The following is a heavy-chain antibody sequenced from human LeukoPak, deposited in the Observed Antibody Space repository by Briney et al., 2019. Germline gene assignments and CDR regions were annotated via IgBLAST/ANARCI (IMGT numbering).Heavy chain of an antibody. CDR3: AKGDQPLLYGGAFDY. J-gene: IGHJ4*02. V-gene: IGHV3-21*04. Sequence: GGSLRLSCAASGFIFSSYSMNWVRQAPGKGLEWVSSISSSSSYIYYADSVKGRFTISRDNSKNTLYLQMNSLRAEDTAVYYCAKGDQPLLYGGAFDYWGQGTLVTVSS. CDR2: ISSSSSYI. D-gene: IGHD2-2*02. CDR1: GFIFSSYS.